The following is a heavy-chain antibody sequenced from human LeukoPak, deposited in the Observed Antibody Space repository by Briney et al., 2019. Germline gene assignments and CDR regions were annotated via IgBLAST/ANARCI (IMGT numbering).Heavy chain of an antibody. D-gene: IGHD6-13*01. J-gene: IGHJ1*01. V-gene: IGHV3-23*01. CDR3: AKDQGIAAAGTLYFQH. CDR2: ISGSGGST. CDR1: GFTFSSYA. Sequence: GGPLRLSCAASGFTFSSYAMSWVRQAPGKGLEWVSAISGSGGSTYYADSVKGRFTISRDNSKNTLYLQMNSLRAEDTAVYYCAKDQGIAAAGTLYFQHWGQGTLVTVSS.